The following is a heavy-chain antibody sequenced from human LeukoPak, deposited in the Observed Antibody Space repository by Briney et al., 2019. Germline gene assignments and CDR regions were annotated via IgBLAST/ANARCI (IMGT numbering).Heavy chain of an antibody. CDR1: GYSFTSYW. V-gene: IGHV1-18*04. J-gene: IGHJ4*02. D-gene: IGHD6-13*01. Sequence: GESLKISCKGSGYSFTSYWISWVRQAPGQGLEWMGWISNYDGNTNYAQKLQGRVTMTTETSTNTAYMELRSLRSDDTAVYYCARDSPAAAAGTLRYWGQGIWVTVSS. CDR3: ARDSPAAAAGTLRY. CDR2: ISNYDGNT.